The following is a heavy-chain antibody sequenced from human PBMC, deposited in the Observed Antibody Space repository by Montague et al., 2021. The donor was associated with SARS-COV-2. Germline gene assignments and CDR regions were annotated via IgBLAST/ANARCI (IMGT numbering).Heavy chain of an antibody. CDR1: GFSFSSHE. D-gene: IGHD1-26*01. Sequence: FLRLSCAASGFSFSSHEMNWVRQAPGKGLEWASYISSSGRTIYYADSVKGRFTISRDNAKNSLYLQMNSLRAEDTAVYYCARVFATVGAMDRNDYWGQGTLDTVSS. V-gene: IGHV3-48*03. J-gene: IGHJ4*02. CDR3: ARVFATVGAMDRNDY. CDR2: ISSSGRTI.